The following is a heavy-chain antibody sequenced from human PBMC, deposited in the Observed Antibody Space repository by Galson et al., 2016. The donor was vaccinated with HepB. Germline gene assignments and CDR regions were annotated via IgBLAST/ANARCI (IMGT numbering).Heavy chain of an antibody. CDR3: AGGYFWFGEGLSDY. V-gene: IGHV3-7*03. Sequence: SLRLSCAASTFTFSSDAMSWVRQAPGKGLEWVANTKPDGSEKYYVDSVKGRFSISRDNTQKSLYLQMNSLRAEDTAVYYCAGGYFWFGEGLSDYWGQGTLVTVSS. J-gene: IGHJ4*02. D-gene: IGHD3-10*01. CDR1: TFTFSSDA. CDR2: TKPDGSEK.